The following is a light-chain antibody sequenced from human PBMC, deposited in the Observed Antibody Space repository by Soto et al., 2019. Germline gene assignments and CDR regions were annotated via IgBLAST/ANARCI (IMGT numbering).Light chain of an antibody. CDR2: DAS. Sequence: EIVMTQSPATLSVSPGETATLSCRASQSISSHLAWYQQKPGQAPRLIMHDASARATGIPARFSGSGSGTEFTLTLSSLQSEDFAVYYCQQYHYWWTFGQGNKVEIK. J-gene: IGKJ1*01. V-gene: IGKV3-15*01. CDR3: QQYHYWWT. CDR1: QSISSH.